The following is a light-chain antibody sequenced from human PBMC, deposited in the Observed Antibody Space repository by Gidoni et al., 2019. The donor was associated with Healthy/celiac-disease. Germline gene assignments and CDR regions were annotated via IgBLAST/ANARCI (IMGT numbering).Light chain of an antibody. CDR3: QVWDSSSDHPYVV. Sequence: SYLLTPSPSVSVAPGPTARITWGGNNIGSKSVHWYQQKPGQAPVLVVYDDSDRPSGIPERFSGSNAGNTATLTISRVEAGDEADYYCQVWDSSSDHPYVVFGGGTKLTVL. V-gene: IGLV3-21*02. J-gene: IGLJ2*01. CDR2: DDS. CDR1: NIGSKS.